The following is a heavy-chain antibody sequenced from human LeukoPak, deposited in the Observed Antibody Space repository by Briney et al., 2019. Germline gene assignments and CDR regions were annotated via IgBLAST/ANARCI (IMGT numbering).Heavy chain of an antibody. Sequence: GGSLRLSCAAPGFTFSDYYMSWIRQAPGKGLEWVSYISSSSSYTNYADSVKGRFTISRDNAKNSLYLQMNSLRAEDTAVYYCARDFRGAAASGGQGTLVTVSS. CDR1: GFTFSDYY. V-gene: IGHV3-11*05. CDR3: ARDFRGAAAS. CDR2: ISSSSSYT. D-gene: IGHD6-13*01. J-gene: IGHJ4*02.